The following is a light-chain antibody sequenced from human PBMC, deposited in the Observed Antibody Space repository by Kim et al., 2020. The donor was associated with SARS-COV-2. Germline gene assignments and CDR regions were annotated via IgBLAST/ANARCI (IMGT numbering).Light chain of an antibody. CDR1: QSVLYSSNNKNY. V-gene: IGKV4-1*01. CDR3: QQYYSTPRT. CDR2: WAS. Sequence: DIVMTQSPDYLAVSLGERATINCKSSQSVLYSSNNKNYLAWYQQKPGQPPKLLIYWASTREYGVPDRFSGSGSGTDFTLTISSLQAEDVAVYYCQQYYSTPRTFGQGTKVDIK. J-gene: IGKJ1*01.